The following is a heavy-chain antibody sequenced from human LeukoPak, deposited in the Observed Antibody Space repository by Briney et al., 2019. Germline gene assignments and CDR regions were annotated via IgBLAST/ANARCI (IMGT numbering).Heavy chain of an antibody. CDR3: AREHGDYFDY. CDR1: GYTFTSHR. V-gene: IGHV1-18*01. D-gene: IGHD4-17*01. CDR2: ISAYNGNT. J-gene: IGHJ4*02. Sequence: ASVKVSCKSSGYTFTSHRISWVRQAPGQGLEWMGWISAYNGNTNYAQKLQGRVTMTTDTSTSTAYMELRSLRSDDTAVYYCAREHGDYFDYWGQGTLVTVSS.